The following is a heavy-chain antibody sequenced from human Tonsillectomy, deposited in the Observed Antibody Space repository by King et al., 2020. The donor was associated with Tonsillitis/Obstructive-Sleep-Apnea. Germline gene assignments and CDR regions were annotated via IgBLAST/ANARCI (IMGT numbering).Heavy chain of an antibody. Sequence: EQLQQWGAGLLKPSETLSLTCAVYGGSFSGYYWSWIRQPPGKGLEWIGEINHSGSTNYNPSHKSRVTISVDTSKNQFSLKLSSVTAADTAVYYCARVSGAYCSSTSCYYYYYMDVWGKGTTVTVSS. CDR3: ARVSGAYCSSTSCYYYYYMDV. J-gene: IGHJ6*03. CDR1: GGSFSGYY. V-gene: IGHV4-34*01. CDR2: INHSGST. D-gene: IGHD2-2*01.